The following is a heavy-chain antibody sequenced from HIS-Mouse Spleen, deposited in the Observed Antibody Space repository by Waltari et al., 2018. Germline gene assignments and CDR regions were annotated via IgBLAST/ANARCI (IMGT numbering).Heavy chain of an antibody. CDR1: GYTFPGYY. D-gene: IGHD3-3*01. Sequence: QVQLVQSGAEVKKPGASVKVSCKASGYTFPGYYMHWVRQAPGQGLEWMGWINPNSGGTNYAQKFQGRVTMTRDTSISTAYMELSRLRSDDTAVYYCASQITIFGVVTPLFDYWGQGTLVTVSS. CDR2: INPNSGGT. V-gene: IGHV1-2*02. J-gene: IGHJ4*02. CDR3: ASQITIFGVVTPLFDY.